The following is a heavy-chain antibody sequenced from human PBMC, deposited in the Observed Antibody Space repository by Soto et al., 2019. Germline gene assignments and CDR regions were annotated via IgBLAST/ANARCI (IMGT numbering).Heavy chain of an antibody. D-gene: IGHD3-3*01. CDR1: GASITSGEYY. CDR2: IYHSGNT. V-gene: IGHV4-31*03. Sequence: SETLSLTCTVSGASITSGEYYWSWIRQHPGKGLEWIGYIYHSGNTHYNPSLKSRVSISVDTSKNQFSLTLTSVTAADTAVYYCARQRMDDFWSGYINWFDPWGQGTLVPSPQ. J-gene: IGHJ5*02. CDR3: ARQRMDDFWSGYINWFDP.